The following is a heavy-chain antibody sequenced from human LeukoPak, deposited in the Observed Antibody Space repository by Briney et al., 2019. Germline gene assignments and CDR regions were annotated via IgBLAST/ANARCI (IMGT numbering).Heavy chain of an antibody. Sequence: PGGSLRLSCAVSGFTFDDYAMHWVRQAPGKGLEWVSGISWNSGSIGYADSVKGRFTISRDNAKNSLYLQMNSLRAEDMALYYCAKDFYSSTTGYFDFWGQGTLVTVSS. CDR2: ISWNSGSI. CDR3: AKDFYSSTTGYFDF. V-gene: IGHV3-9*03. D-gene: IGHD6-13*01. J-gene: IGHJ4*02. CDR1: GFTFDDYA.